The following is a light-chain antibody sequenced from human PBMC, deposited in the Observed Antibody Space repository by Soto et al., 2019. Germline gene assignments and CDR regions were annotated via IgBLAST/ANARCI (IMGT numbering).Light chain of an antibody. Sequence: DIQMTQSPSSLSASVGDRVTITCRASQSISSYLNWYQQKPGKAPKLLIYAASSLQSGCPSRFSDSGSGTDFTLTISSLQPEDFANYYCQHIYSTLWTCGQGTKLDI. V-gene: IGKV1-39*01. CDR2: AAS. J-gene: IGKJ1*01. CDR1: QSISSY. CDR3: QHIYSTLWT.